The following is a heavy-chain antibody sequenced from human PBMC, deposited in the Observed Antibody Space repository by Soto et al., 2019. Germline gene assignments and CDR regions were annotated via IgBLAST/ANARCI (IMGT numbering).Heavy chain of an antibody. V-gene: IGHV3-23*01. CDR3: ATTDIDSSHRSGWANRFDY. CDR2: FTSGGRT. J-gene: IGHJ4*02. Sequence: EVQLLESGGDLVQPGGSLRLSCAASGFIFSNYAMTWVRQAPGKGPEWVSTFTSGGRTYYRDTVKGRFTISRDNSKNTLSLQMNSLRAEDTAVYYCATTDIDSSHRSGWANRFDYWGQGTLVTVSS. CDR1: GFIFSNYA. D-gene: IGHD6-19*01.